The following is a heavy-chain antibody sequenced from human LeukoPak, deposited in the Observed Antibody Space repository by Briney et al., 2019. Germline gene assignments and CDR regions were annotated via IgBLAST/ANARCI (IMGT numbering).Heavy chain of an antibody. CDR2: IYSDNT. D-gene: IGHD5-12*01. J-gene: IGHJ4*02. CDR3: ARDPGSGYEEHFDY. CDR1: GFTVSSNS. V-gene: IGHV3-53*01. Sequence: GGSLRLSCTVSGFTVSSNSMSWVRQAPGKGLEWVSFIYSDNTHYSDSVKGRFTISRDNSKNTLYLQMNSLRAEDTAVYYCARDPGSGYEEHFDYWGQGTLVTVS.